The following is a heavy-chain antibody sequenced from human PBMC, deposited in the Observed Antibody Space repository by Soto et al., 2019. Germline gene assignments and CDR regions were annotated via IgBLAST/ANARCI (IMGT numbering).Heavy chain of an antibody. Sequence: GGSLRLSCAASGFTFSAYSMNWVRQAPGKGLEWVSYITASSATIYYADSVKGRFTISRDNAKNSLYLQMNSLRDEDTAVYYCARDNGMAGSFDPWGQGTLVTVSS. D-gene: IGHD2-8*01. CDR1: GFTFSAYS. V-gene: IGHV3-48*02. CDR2: ITASSATI. J-gene: IGHJ5*02. CDR3: ARDNGMAGSFDP.